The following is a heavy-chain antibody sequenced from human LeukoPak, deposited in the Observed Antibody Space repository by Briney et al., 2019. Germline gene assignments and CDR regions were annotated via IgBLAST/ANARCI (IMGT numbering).Heavy chain of an antibody. J-gene: IGHJ5*02. CDR2: IIPIFGTA. D-gene: IGHD1-1*01. CDR3: AREGQLERRRSWFDP. CDR1: GGTFSSYA. Sequence: SVKVSCKASGGTFSSYAISWVRQAPGQGLEWMGGIIPIFGTANYAQKFQGRDTITADKSTSTAYMELSSLRSEDTAVYYCAREGQLERRRSWFDPWGQGTLVTVSS. V-gene: IGHV1-69*06.